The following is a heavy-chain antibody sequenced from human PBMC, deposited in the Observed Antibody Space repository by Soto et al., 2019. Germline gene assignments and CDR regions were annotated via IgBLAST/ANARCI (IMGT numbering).Heavy chain of an antibody. CDR1: GFTFSSYA. D-gene: IGHD3-9*01. J-gene: IGHJ4*02. V-gene: IGHV3-23*01. Sequence: EVQLLESGGGLVQPGGSLRLSCAASGFTFSSYAMSWVRQAPGKGLEWVSAISGRGGSTYYADSVKGRFTISRDNAKNTLYLEMNRLRVEDTAVYYCAKVFAAYYDVFTGYSGSRGYYYFDYWGQGTMVTVSS. CDR2: ISGRGGST. CDR3: AKVFAAYYDVFTGYSGSRGYYYFDY.